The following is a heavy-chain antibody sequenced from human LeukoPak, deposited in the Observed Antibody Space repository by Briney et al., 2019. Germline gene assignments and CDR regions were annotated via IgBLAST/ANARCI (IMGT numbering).Heavy chain of an antibody. D-gene: IGHD3-22*01. J-gene: IGHJ4*02. CDR2: INPSGGST. V-gene: IGHV1-46*03. CDR3: ARDHYYDSSGYYSPFDY. Sequence: ASVKVSCKASGYTFTSYYMHWVRQAPGQGLEWMGIINPSGGSTSYAQKFQGRVTMIRDTSTSTVYMELSSLRSEDTAVYYCARDHYYDSSGYYSPFDYWGQGTLVTVSS. CDR1: GYTFTSYY.